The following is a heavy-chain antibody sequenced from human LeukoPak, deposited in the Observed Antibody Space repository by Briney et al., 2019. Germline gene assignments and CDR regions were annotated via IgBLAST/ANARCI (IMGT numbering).Heavy chain of an antibody. D-gene: IGHD1-14*01. CDR1: RFIFSSYW. Sequence: GGSLTLSCAASRFIFSSYWVHWDRHVAGKGLVWVSRINSDGSRTIYADSVKGRFTICRDNAKNTLYVQMNSLRGDDTVVYYFSTGSGDAFDIWGRGTMVTVSS. CDR2: INSDGSRT. V-gene: IGHV3-74*01. CDR3: STGSGDAFDI. J-gene: IGHJ3*02.